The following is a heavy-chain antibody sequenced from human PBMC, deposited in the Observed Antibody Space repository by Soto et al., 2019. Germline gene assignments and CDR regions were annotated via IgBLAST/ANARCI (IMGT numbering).Heavy chain of an antibody. D-gene: IGHD2-2*01. Sequence: GGSLRLSCAVSGLTFNNYGINWVRQAPGKGLEWVSSVSKSDYTYYSDSVKGRFTISRDNAKNSVSLQMNTLRAEDTAVYYCAREDSIIIPAVSDFWGQGTLVTVSS. J-gene: IGHJ4*02. CDR3: AREDSIIIPAVSDF. V-gene: IGHV3-21*01. CDR1: GLTFNNYG. CDR2: VSKSDYT.